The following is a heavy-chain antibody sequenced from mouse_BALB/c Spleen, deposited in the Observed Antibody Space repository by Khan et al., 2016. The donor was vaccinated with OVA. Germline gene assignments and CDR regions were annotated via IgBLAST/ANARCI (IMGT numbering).Heavy chain of an antibody. CDR2: IYWDDDK. V-gene: IGHV8-12*01. CDR1: GFSLSTSGMG. Sequence: QVTLKESGPGILQPSQTLSLTCSFSGFSLSTSGMGMSWIRQSSGKGLEWLAHIYWDDDKRYNPSLKSRLTISKDTSRNQVFLKMTSVDTAETATYYCVRSVYEYDPWFAYWGQGTLVTVSA. D-gene: IGHD2-4*01. CDR3: VRSVYEYDPWFAY. J-gene: IGHJ3*01.